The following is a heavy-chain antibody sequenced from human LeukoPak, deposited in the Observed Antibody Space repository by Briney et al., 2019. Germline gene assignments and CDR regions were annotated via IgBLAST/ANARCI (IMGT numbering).Heavy chain of an antibody. V-gene: IGHV1-69*13. CDR1: GGTFSSYA. D-gene: IGHD6-19*01. J-gene: IGHJ4*02. Sequence: ASVKVSCKASGGTFSSYAISWVRQAPGQGLEWMGGIIPIFGTANYAQKFQGRVTITADESTSTAYMELSSLRSEDTAVYYCARSVAGTGAYYFDYWGQGTLVTVSS. CDR3: ARSVAGTGAYYFDY. CDR2: IIPIFGTA.